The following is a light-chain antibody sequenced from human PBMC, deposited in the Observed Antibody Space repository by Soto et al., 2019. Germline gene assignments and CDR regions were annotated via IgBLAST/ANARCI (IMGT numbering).Light chain of an antibody. J-gene: IGLJ2*01. V-gene: IGLV2-23*02. CDR1: SSDVGSYDL. CDR2: EVS. CDR3: CSYAGSTTLI. Sequence: QSALTQPASVSGSPGQSITISCTGTSSDVGSYDLVSWYQQYPGKAPKLMIYEVSKRPSGVSNRFSGSKSGSTASLTISGLQAEDEADYYCCSYAGSTTLIFGGGTKLTVL.